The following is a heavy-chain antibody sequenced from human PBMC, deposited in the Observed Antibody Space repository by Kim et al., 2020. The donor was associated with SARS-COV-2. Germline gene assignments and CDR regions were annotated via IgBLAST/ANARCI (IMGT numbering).Heavy chain of an antibody. Sequence: SETLSLTCTVSGGSISSSYYYWGWIRQPPGKGLEWIGSMYYSGSTYYNPSLKSRVTISVDTSKNQFSLKLSSVTAADTAVYYCARDNYDYVWGSYRYRY. V-gene: IGHV4-39*07. CDR2: MYYSGST. CDR3: ARDNYDYVWGSYRYRY. D-gene: IGHD3-16*02. J-gene: IGHJ2*01. CDR1: GGSISSSYYY.